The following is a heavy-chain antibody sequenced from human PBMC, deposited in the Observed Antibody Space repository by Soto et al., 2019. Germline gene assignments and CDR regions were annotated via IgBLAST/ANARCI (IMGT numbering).Heavy chain of an antibody. V-gene: IGHV1-18*01. CDR2: ITTYNGYT. J-gene: IGHJ5*02. CDR3: ARVYYDILTGYYRSWFDP. CDR1: GYTFSSYG. Sequence: ASVKVSCKASGYTFSSYGISWVRQAPGQGLEWMGWITTYNGYTNYAQRPQGRVTMTTDTSTSTAYMELRSLRSDDTAVYYCARVYYDILTGYYRSWFDPWGQGTLVTVSS. D-gene: IGHD3-9*01.